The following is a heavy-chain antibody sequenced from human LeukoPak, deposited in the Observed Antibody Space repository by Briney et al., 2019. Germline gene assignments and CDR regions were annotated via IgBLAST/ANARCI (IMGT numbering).Heavy chain of an antibody. Sequence: GRSLRLSCAASGFTFSSYGMHWVRQAPGKGLEWVAVIWYDGSNKYYADSVKGRFTTSRDNSKNTLFLQMNSLRAEDTAVYYCAKADYGDYELSFDYWGQGTLVTVSS. J-gene: IGHJ4*02. CDR3: AKADYGDYELSFDY. CDR2: IWYDGSNK. CDR1: GFTFSSYG. V-gene: IGHV3-33*06. D-gene: IGHD4-17*01.